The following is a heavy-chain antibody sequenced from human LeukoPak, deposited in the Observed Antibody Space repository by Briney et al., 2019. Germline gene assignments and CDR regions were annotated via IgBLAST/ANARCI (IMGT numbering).Heavy chain of an antibody. CDR2: IYSDNT. J-gene: IGHJ6*03. CDR3: ARDYYYYGSGSYYNEYYMDV. Sequence: GGSLRLSCTVSGFTVSSNSMSWVRQAPGKGLEWVSFIYSDNTHYSDSVKGRFTISRDNSKNTLYLQMNSLRAEDTAVYYCARDYYYYGSGSYYNEYYMDVWGKGTTVTISS. CDR1: GFTVSSNS. D-gene: IGHD3-10*01. V-gene: IGHV3-53*01.